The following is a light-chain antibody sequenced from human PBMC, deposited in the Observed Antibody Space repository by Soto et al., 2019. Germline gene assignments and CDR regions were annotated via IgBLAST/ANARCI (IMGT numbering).Light chain of an antibody. CDR3: SSYTSSSTPYV. V-gene: IGLV2-14*01. CDR1: SSDVGGYNY. J-gene: IGLJ1*01. CDR2: DVS. Sequence: QSALTQPASVSGSPGQSITISCTGTSSDVGGYNYVSWYQQHPGKAPKLMIYDVSNRPSGVSNRFSGSKSGNTASLTISGLQAEDDAAYYCSSYTSSSTPYVFGTGTKVTVL.